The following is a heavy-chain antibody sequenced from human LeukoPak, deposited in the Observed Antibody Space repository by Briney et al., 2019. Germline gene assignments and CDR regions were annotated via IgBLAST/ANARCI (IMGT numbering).Heavy chain of an antibody. V-gene: IGHV3-7*01. CDR3: AGVGATGAFDY. J-gene: IGHJ4*02. CDR1: GFTFSSYW. CDR2: IKQDGSEK. Sequence: RGSLRLSCAASGFTFSSYWMSWVRQAPGKGLEWVANIKQDGSEKYYVDSVKGRFTISRDNAKNSLYLQMNSLRAEDTAVYYCAGVGATGAFDYWGQGTLVTVSS. D-gene: IGHD1-26*01.